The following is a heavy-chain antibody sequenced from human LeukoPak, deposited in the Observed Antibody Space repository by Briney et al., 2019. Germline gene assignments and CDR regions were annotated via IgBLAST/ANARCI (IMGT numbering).Heavy chain of an antibody. V-gene: IGHV3-23*01. CDR2: ISGSGGST. D-gene: IGHD1-26*01. Sequence: PGGSLRLSCAASGFTFITYAKTWVRQAPGKGLEWVSAISGSGGSTYYADSVKGRFTISRDNSKNKLYLQMNSLRAEDTAVYYCAKAGYSGSYRNPNDYWGQGTLVTVSS. CDR3: AKAGYSGSYRNPNDY. J-gene: IGHJ4*02. CDR1: GFTFITYA.